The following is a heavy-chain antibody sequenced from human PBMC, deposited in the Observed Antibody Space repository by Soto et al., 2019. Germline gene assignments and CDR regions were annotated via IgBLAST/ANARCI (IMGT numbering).Heavy chain of an antibody. Sequence: ASVKVSCKASGYTFTSYGVHWVRQAPGQRLEWMGWINAGNGNTKYSQKFQGRVTITRDTSASTTYMELSSLRSEDTAVYYCASSATTADYYYGMDVWGQGTTVTVSS. CDR1: GYTFTSYG. CDR2: INAGNGNT. CDR3: ASSATTADYYYGMDV. J-gene: IGHJ6*02. D-gene: IGHD1-26*01. V-gene: IGHV1-3*01.